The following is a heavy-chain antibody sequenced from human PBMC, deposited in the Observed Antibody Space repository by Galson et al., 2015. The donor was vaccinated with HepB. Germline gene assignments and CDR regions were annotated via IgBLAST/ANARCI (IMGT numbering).Heavy chain of an antibody. V-gene: IGHV1-69*04. Sequence: SVKVSCKASGGTFSSYTISWVRQAPGQGLEWMGRIIPILGIANYAQKFQGRVTITADKSTSTAYMELSSLRSEDTAVYYCARDPEIVGIAAAGLTYWGQGTLVTVSS. CDR1: GGTFSSYT. CDR3: ARDPEIVGIAAAGLTY. J-gene: IGHJ4*02. D-gene: IGHD6-13*01. CDR2: IIPILGIA.